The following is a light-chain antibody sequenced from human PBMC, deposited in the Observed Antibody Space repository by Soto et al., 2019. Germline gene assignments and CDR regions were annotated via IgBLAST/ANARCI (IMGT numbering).Light chain of an antibody. CDR2: EVS. CDR1: SSDVGGYNY. CDR3: SSCTSSSTLEV. Sequence: QSALTQPASVSGSPGQSITISCTGTSSDVGGYNYVSWYQQHPGKAPKLMIFEVSNRPSGVSHRFSGSKSGNTASLTISGLQAEDEGDYYCSSCTSSSTLEVFGTGTKVAVL. J-gene: IGLJ1*01. V-gene: IGLV2-14*01.